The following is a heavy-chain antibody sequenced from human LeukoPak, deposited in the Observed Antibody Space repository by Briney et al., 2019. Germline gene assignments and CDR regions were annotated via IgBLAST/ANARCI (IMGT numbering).Heavy chain of an antibody. D-gene: IGHD4-17*01. CDR2: ISYDGRNK. J-gene: IGHJ5*02. CDR3: AKEPRTGDP. CDR1: GFTFSSYA. V-gene: IGHV3-30*04. Sequence: QPGGSLRLSCAASGFTFSSYAMHWVRQAPGKGLEWVAVISYDGRNKYYADSVKGRFTISRDNSKNTLYLQMNSLRAEDTAVYYCAKEPRTGDPWGQETLVTVSS.